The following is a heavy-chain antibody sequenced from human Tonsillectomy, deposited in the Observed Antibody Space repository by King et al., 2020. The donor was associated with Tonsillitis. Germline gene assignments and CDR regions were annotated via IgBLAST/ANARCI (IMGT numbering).Heavy chain of an antibody. D-gene: IGHD3-10*01. Sequence: VQLVESGGGLVQPGRSLRLSCAASGFTFSTYAMNWVRQAPGKGLEWVSAISSSGGSTYYADSVKGRFTISRDNSKNTLYLQMNSLRAEDTAVYYCAKSLALGSGSYGNDYWGQGTLVTVSS. V-gene: IGHV3-23*04. CDR2: ISSSGGST. CDR3: AKSLALGSGSYGNDY. J-gene: IGHJ4*02. CDR1: GFTFSTYA.